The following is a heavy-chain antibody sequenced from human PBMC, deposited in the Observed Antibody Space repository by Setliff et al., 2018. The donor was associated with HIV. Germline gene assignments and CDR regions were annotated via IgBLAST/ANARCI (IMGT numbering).Heavy chain of an antibody. D-gene: IGHD3-3*01. CDR3: ARGFRSGRIFGIDY. V-gene: IGHV4-39*07. Sequence: SETLSLTCTVSGASISSSGYYWGWIRQPPGKGLEWIGTIYYSGSTYYNPSLKSRVTISVDTSKNQFSLKLSSVTAADTAVYYCARGFRSGRIFGIDYWGQGTLVTVSS. CDR2: IYYSGST. J-gene: IGHJ4*02. CDR1: GASISSSGYY.